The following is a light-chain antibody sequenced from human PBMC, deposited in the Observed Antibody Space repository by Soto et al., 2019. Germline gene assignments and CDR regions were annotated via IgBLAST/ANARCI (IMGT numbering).Light chain of an antibody. CDR1: QRINNY. V-gene: IGKV1-5*03. CDR2: RAS. J-gene: IGKJ1*01. CDR3: LQYYTYSPWT. Sequence: DIQMTQSPSTLSASVGDRVTITCRASQRINNYLAWYQQKPGEAPKLLISRASSLESGVPARFSASGSGTEFTLTISSLQPDDFATYYCLQYYTYSPWTFGQGTKLEIK.